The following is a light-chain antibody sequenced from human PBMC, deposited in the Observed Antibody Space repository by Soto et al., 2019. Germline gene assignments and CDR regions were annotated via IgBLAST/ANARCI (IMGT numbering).Light chain of an antibody. CDR1: QSISTN. Sequence: DLQMNQSPSSLAASVGERVTITCRASQSISTNLNWYQQKPGKAPKLLISGASALQGGVSSRFSGSGSCTGFTLTISSLQPKDSATYFFQQCHTTPFNFGPEITVDLK. CDR2: GAS. J-gene: IGKJ3*01. V-gene: IGKV1-39*01. CDR3: QQCHTTPFN.